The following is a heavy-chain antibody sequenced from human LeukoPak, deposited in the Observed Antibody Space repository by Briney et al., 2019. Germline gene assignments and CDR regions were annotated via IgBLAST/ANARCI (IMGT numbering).Heavy chain of an antibody. CDR2: IYYSGST. V-gene: IGHV4-39*01. J-gene: IGHJ5*02. D-gene: IGHD2-21*01. Sequence: PSETLSLTCTVSGGSISSSSYYWGWIRQPPGKGLEWIGSIYYSGSTYYNPSLKSRVTISVDTSKNQFSLKLSSVTAADTAVYYCARICADWFDPWGQGTLVTVSS. CDR1: GGSISSSSYY. CDR3: ARICADWFDP.